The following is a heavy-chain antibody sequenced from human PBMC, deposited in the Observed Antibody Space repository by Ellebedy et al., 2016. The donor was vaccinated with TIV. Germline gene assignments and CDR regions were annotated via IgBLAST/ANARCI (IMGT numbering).Heavy chain of an antibody. CDR3: AKGRGGGSDSSAPRYYFDS. J-gene: IGHJ4*02. D-gene: IGHD6-19*01. V-gene: IGHV3-23*01. CDR2: ISNTGSRT. Sequence: GESLKISCAASGFTFSSYSMNWVRQAPGKGLEWVSTISNTGSRTYYADSVEGRFIISRDNSKKTLYLQMNSLRAEDTAVYYCAKGRGGGSDSSAPRYYFDSWGLGTLVTVSS. CDR1: GFTFSSYS.